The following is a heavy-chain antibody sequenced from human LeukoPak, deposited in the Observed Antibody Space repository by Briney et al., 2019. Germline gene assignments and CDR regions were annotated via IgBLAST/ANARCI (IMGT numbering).Heavy chain of an antibody. CDR2: TSSSSSYT. CDR3: AREVKAVPGDESFDY. J-gene: IGHJ4*02. V-gene: IGHV3-11*05. D-gene: IGHD6-19*01. Sequence: LSLTCTVSGGSISSSSYYWGWIRQPPGKGLEWVSYTSSSSSYTNYADSVTGRFTTSRDNAKTSLYLQMNSLRAEDTAVYYCAREVKAVPGDESFDYWGQGTLVTVSS. CDR1: GGSISSSSYY.